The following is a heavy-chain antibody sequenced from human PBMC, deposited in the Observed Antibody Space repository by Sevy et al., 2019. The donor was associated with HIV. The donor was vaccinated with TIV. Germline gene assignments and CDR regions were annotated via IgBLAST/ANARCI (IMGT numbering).Heavy chain of an antibody. Sequence: GGSLRLSCAASGFTFSIYGMSWVRQAPGKGLEWVSGISGSYNSTYYADSVKGRLTISRDNSKNTLYLQMNSLRAEDTAVYYCAKDLYYDTSLFDYWGQGTLVTVSS. J-gene: IGHJ4*02. D-gene: IGHD3-22*01. CDR2: ISGSYNST. CDR1: GFTFSIYG. CDR3: AKDLYYDTSLFDY. V-gene: IGHV3-23*01.